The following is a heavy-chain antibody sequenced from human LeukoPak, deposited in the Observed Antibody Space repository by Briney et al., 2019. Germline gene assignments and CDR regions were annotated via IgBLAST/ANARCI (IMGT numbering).Heavy chain of an antibody. Sequence: GGSLRLSCAASGFTFSSYNMNWIRQTPGKGLEWLSYISSSSSTIYYADSVKGRFTISRDNAKNSLYLQMNSLRSEDTAVYYCARIGWVAAGAYYYYGMDVWGQGTTVTVSS. D-gene: IGHD6-13*01. CDR1: GFTFSSYN. CDR3: ARIGWVAAGAYYYYGMDV. J-gene: IGHJ6*02. V-gene: IGHV3-48*04. CDR2: ISSSSSTI.